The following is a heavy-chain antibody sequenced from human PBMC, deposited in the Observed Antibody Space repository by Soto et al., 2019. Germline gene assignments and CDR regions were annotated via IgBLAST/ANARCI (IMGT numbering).Heavy chain of an antibody. CDR1: GFTFSHYA. D-gene: IGHD3-10*01. CDR2: IIAGGGDT. J-gene: IGHJ4*02. Sequence: EMQLLESGGGLVQPGGSLRLSCAASGFTFSHYAMSWVRQAPGKGLEWVSTIIAGGGDTYYAESVKGRFTISRYNSNNTLYMQMNSLRAEDTALYYCAKKYSYDSGTYLYHFDCWGQGTLVTVSS. V-gene: IGHV3-23*01. CDR3: AKKYSYDSGTYLYHFDC.